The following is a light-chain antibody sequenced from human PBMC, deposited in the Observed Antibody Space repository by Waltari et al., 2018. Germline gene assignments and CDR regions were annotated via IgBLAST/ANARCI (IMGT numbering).Light chain of an antibody. CDR2: DAS. V-gene: IGKV3D-20*01. J-gene: IGKJ1*01. CDR1: QSVSSSY. Sequence: EIVLTQSPATLSLSPGERATLSCVASQSVSSSYLAWYQQKPGLAPRLLIYDASSRATGIPDRFSGSGSGTDFTLTISRLEPEDFAVYYCQQYGSSPTWTFGQGTKVEIK. CDR3: QQYGSSPTWT.